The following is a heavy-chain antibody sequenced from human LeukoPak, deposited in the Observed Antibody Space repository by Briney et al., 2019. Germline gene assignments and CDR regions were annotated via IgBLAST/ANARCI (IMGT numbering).Heavy chain of an antibody. CDR2: IILIFGTA. Sequence: SVKVSCKASGGTFSSYAISWVRQAPGQGLDWMGGIILIFGTANYAQKFQGRVTITADESTSTAYMELSSLRSEDTAVYYCARVNRDCSSTSCYNYFDYWGQGTLVTVSS. CDR1: GGTFSSYA. J-gene: IGHJ4*02. CDR3: ARVNRDCSSTSCYNYFDY. D-gene: IGHD2-2*02. V-gene: IGHV1-69*01.